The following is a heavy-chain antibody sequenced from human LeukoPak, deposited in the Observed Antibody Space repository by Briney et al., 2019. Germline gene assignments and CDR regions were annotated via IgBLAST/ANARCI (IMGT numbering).Heavy chain of an antibody. CDR3: AKVCNSYYFYGMDV. CDR2: ISGSGGST. V-gene: IGHV3-23*01. CDR1: GFTFSSYA. D-gene: IGHD4-23*01. Sequence: GGSLRLSCAASGFTFSSYAMSWVRQAPGKGLEWVSAISGSGGSTYYADSVKGRFTISRDNSKNTLYLQMNSLRAEDTAVYYCAKVCNSYYFYGMDVWGQGTTVTVSS. J-gene: IGHJ6*02.